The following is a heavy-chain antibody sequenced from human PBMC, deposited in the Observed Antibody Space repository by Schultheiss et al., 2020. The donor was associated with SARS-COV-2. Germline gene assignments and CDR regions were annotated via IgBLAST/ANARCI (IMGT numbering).Heavy chain of an antibody. D-gene: IGHD3-16*01. CDR2: ISSSSSYI. CDR3: ARDDPIGPITFGGVIDY. J-gene: IGHJ4*02. CDR1: GFTFSSYS. V-gene: IGHV3-21*01. Sequence: GGSLRLSCAASGFTFSSYSMNWVRQAPGKGLEWVSSISSSSSYIYYADSVKGRFTISRDNAKNSLYLQMNSLRAEDTAVYYCARDDPIGPITFGGVIDYWGQGTLVTVSS.